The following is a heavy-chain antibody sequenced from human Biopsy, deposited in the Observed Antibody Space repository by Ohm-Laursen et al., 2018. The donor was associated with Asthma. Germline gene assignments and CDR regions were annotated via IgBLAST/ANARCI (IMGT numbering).Heavy chain of an antibody. V-gene: IGHV4-39*01. D-gene: IGHD5-24*01. CDR1: GAPITSPNY. CDR2: VYHSGET. CDR3: ARHWSGNGWLDVYNYFDP. J-gene: IGHJ5*02. Sequence: SDTLSLTCTVSGAPITSPNYWAWIRQAPGERLEWVASVYHSGETFYNPSLRSRLSMSADTSRNQFSLRLTSVTAADTAVYYCARHWSGNGWLDVYNYFDPWGPGTLVTVSS.